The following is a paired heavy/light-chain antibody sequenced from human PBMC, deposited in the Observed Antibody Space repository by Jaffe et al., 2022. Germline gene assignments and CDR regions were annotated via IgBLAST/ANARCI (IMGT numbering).Heavy chain of an antibody. V-gene: IGHV3-48*01. CDR1: GFSFESYS. Sequence: EVQLVESGGGLVQTGGSLRLSCAASGFSFESYSLNWVRQAPGKGLEWLSYISGNSANVAYADSVKGRFTISRDNAKTSLFLHMTSLTADDTALYYCVRTGVEVLSSPLDPLNDDFDLWGQGTKVTVSS. CDR2: ISGNSANV. CDR3: VRTGVEVLSSPLDPLNDDFDL. D-gene: IGHD3-10*01. J-gene: IGHJ3*01.
Light chain of an antibody. J-gene: IGKJ2*02. Sequence: DIQMTQSPSSLSAAVGDRVTITCRASQSIRKFLNWYQQKPGKAPKLLIYAASTLQSGVPSRFTGGGSGTDFTLTINSLQLEDFATYYCQQTYTSPTCSFGQGTKVAIK. CDR1: QSIRKF. CDR3: QQTYTSPTCS. V-gene: IGKV1-39*01. CDR2: AAS.